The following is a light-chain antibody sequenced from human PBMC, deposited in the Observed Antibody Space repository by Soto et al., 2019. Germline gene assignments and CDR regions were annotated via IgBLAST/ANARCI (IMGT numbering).Light chain of an antibody. CDR1: QSISSW. Sequence: DIQMTQSPSTLSASVGDRVTITCRASQSISSWLAWYQQKPGKAPKLLMYKSSSLESGVPSRFSGSGSGTEFTLTISSLQPDDFATYYCQQYHRYSTFGQGTKLEIK. CDR2: KSS. J-gene: IGKJ2*01. V-gene: IGKV1-5*03. CDR3: QQYHRYST.